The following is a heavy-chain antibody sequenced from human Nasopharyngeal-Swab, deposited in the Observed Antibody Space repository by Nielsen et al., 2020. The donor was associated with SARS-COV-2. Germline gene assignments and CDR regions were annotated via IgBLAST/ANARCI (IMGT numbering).Heavy chain of an antibody. CDR2: INHSGST. CDR3: ARFGVSGDGFDY. CDR1: GGSLNGYY. Sequence: SETLSLTCAVYGGSLNGYYWSWIRQPPGKGLEWIGEINHSGSTNYTPSLKSRVTISVDRSKNHFSLKLSSVTAADTAVYYCARFGVSGDGFDYWGQGTLVTVSS. V-gene: IGHV4-34*01. J-gene: IGHJ4*02. D-gene: IGHD3-10*01.